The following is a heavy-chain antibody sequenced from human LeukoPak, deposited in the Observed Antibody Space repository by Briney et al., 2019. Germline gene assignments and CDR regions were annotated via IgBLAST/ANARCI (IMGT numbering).Heavy chain of an antibody. D-gene: IGHD1-26*01. CDR2: IIPILGIA. V-gene: IGHV1-69*04. CDR3: ARAEVGATRSPVRFDP. J-gene: IGHJ5*02. CDR1: GGTFSSYA. Sequence: GASVKVSCKASGGTFSSYAISWVRQAPGQGLEWMGRIIPILGIANYAQKFQGRVTITADKSTSTAYMELSSLRSEDTAVYYCARAEVGATRSPVRFDPWGQGTLVTVSS.